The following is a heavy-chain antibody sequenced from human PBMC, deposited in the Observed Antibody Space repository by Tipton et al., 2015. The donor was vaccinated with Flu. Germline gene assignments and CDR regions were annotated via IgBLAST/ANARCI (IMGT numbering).Heavy chain of an antibody. CDR2: ISDSGRTI. CDR3: ARDHPPSITVLGEITDYFGMDV. J-gene: IGHJ6*02. CDR1: GFTFSDSY. Sequence: GSLRLSCAASGFTFSDSYMSWIRQVPGKGLEWLSHISDSGRTINYADSVKGRFTISRDNAKNSLYLQMNSLRAEDTAVYYCARDHPPSITVLGEITDYFGMDVWGQGTTVTVSS. V-gene: IGHV3-11*01. D-gene: IGHD3-3*01.